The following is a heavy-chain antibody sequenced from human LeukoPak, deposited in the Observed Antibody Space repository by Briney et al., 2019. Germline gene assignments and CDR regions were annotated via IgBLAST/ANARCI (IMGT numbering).Heavy chain of an antibody. CDR1: GYTFTGYY. J-gene: IGHJ6*03. CDR2: INPNSGGT. D-gene: IGHD3-16*01. V-gene: IGHV1-2*02. CDR3: ARGGGRSTEGGVWFYYYYMDV. Sequence: ASVKVSCKASGYTFTGYYMHWVRQAPGQGLEWMGWINPNSGGTNYAQKFQVRGTMTRDTSISTAYMELSSLRSEDTAVYYCARGGGRSTEGGVWFYYYYMDVWGKGTTVTVSS.